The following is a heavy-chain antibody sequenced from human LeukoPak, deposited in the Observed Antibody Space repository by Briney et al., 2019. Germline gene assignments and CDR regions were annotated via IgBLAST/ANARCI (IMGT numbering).Heavy chain of an antibody. J-gene: IGHJ6*03. Sequence: PGGSPRLSSAASVFTFSSYSMNCVRQAPGRGVEWVSPISSSSSTTYYADSVKGRFTISRDNTKNSLYIQKNSLRAEETVVYYCARDLEEGGYSSSWYFVGAPYYYYYLDVWGKGTTVTVSS. CDR2: ISSSSSTT. CDR3: ARDLEEGGYSSSWYFVGAPYYYYYLDV. CDR1: VFTFSSYS. V-gene: IGHV3-21*01. D-gene: IGHD6-13*01.